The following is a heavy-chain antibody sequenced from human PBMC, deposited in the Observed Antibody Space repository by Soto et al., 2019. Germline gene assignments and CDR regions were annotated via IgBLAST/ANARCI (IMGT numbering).Heavy chain of an antibody. J-gene: IGHJ6*02. V-gene: IGHV5-10-1*01. CDR1: GYSFTSYW. D-gene: IGHD4-4*01. Sequence: GESLKISCKGSGYSFTSYWISWVRQMPGKGLEWMGRIDPSDSYTNYSPSFQGHVTISADKSISTAYLQWSSLRASDTAMYYCARTGDYSNYSSYYYYYGMAVWGQGTTVTVSS. CDR2: IDPSDSYT. CDR3: ARTGDYSNYSSYYYYYGMAV.